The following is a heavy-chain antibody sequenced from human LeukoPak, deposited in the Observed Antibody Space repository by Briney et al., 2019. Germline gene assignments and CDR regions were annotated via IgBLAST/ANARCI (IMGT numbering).Heavy chain of an antibody. CDR1: GFTFDDYA. V-gene: IGHV3-23*01. Sequence: PGGSLRLSCAASGFTFDDYAMHWVRQAPGKGLDCVSTISGSGSDTSYADSVRGRFTISRDNPKNTLYLQMTNLRDEDTALYFCAKGQGFSSTWYADHWGQGTLVTVSS. CDR2: ISGSGSDT. CDR3: AKGQGFSSTWYADH. J-gene: IGHJ5*02. D-gene: IGHD6-13*01.